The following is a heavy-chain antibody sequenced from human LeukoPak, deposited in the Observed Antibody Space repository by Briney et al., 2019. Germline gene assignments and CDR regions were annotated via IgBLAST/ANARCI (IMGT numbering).Heavy chain of an antibody. Sequence: GGSLRLSCAASGFTFSTYAMSWVRQAPGKGLEWVSAICGSDGSRYYADSVKGRFTISRDNSKNSLYLQMNSLRTEDTALYYCAKGPAAYGSGSYYSSWGQGTLVTVSS. D-gene: IGHD3-10*01. CDR3: AKGPAAYGSGSYYSS. V-gene: IGHV3-23*01. J-gene: IGHJ5*02. CDR2: ICGSDGSR. CDR1: GFTFSTYA.